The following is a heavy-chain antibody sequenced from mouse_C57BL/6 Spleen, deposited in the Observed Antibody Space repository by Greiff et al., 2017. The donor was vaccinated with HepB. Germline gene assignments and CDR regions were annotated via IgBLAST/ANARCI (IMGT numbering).Heavy chain of an antibody. Sequence: QVQLKQSGAELVKPGASVKLSCKASGYTFTSYWMHWVKQRPGQGLEWIGMIHPNSGSTNYNEKFKSKATLTVDKSSSTAYMQLSSLTSEDSAVYYCARRYGSSPDYAMDYWGQGTSVTVSS. V-gene: IGHV1-64*01. J-gene: IGHJ4*01. CDR3: ARRYGSSPDYAMDY. CDR2: IHPNSGST. CDR1: GYTFTSYW. D-gene: IGHD1-1*01.